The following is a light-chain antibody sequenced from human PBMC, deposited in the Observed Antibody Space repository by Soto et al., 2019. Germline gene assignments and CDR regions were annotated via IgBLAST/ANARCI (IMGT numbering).Light chain of an antibody. J-gene: IGKJ1*01. CDR2: DAS. Sequence: DIRMTQYPSTLSATAGDRVTITCRASQSISAWLAWYQKKPGKAPKLLIYDASNLASGVPSRFSGSGSGTAFTLTISSLQPEDFATYYCQHYSSNSGTFGPGTKVDIK. CDR3: QHYSSNSGT. V-gene: IGKV1-5*01. CDR1: QSISAW.